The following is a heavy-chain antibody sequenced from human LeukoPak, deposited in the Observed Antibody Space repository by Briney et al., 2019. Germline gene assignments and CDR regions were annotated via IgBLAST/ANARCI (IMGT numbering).Heavy chain of an antibody. J-gene: IGHJ3*02. Sequence: SGGSLRLSCAASGFTFSRFWMSWVRQAPGKGLEWVANIKQDGSEKNYVDSVKGRFTISRDNAKNTLYLQMNSLRAEDTAVYYCRCEARDGYSTDAFDIWGQGTMVTVSS. CDR1: GFTFSRFW. CDR3: RCEARDGYSTDAFDI. CDR2: IKQDGSEK. D-gene: IGHD5-24*01. V-gene: IGHV3-7*01.